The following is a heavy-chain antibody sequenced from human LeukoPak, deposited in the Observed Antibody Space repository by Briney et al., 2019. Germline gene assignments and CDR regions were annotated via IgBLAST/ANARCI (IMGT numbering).Heavy chain of an antibody. CDR3: ATEGDSSGHAGVFDY. V-gene: IGHV3-30*04. Sequence: GGSLRLSCAASGFTFSRSVMHRVRQAPGRGLEWMAGISDDGRSEHFADSVKGRFTISRDNSKSTVFLQMNSLRSEDTAVCYCATEGDSSGHAGVFDYWGLGTHVTVSS. J-gene: IGHJ4*02. CDR1: GFTFSRSV. CDR2: ISDDGRSE. D-gene: IGHD6-19*01.